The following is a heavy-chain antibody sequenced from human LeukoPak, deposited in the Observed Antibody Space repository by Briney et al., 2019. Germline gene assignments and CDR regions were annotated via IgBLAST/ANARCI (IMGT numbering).Heavy chain of an antibody. CDR2: IYSGGST. D-gene: IGHD6-13*01. J-gene: IGHJ5*02. Sequence: PGGSLRLSCAASGFTVSSNYMSWVRQAPGKGLEWVSVIYSGGSTYYADSVKGRFTISRDNAKNTLYLQMNSLRAEDTAVYYCAREKGLAAAGTNWFDPWGQGTLVTVSS. CDR3: AREKGLAAAGTNWFDP. V-gene: IGHV3-53*01. CDR1: GFTVSSNY.